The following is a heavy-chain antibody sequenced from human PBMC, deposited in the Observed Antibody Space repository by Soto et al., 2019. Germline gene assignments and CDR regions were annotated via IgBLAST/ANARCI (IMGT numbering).Heavy chain of an antibody. Sequence: QVQLVQSGAEVKKPGASVKVSCKTPGYTFTSYDINWVRQAAGQGLEWMGWMNPNNGNTGYAQKFQGRVTMTRNTSESTAYMELNSLRSEDTAVYYCARGLKMTTVTHYYYYYMDLWGKGTTVTVSS. CDR2: MNPNNGNT. V-gene: IGHV1-8*01. CDR1: GYTFTSYD. J-gene: IGHJ6*03. CDR3: ARGLKMTTVTHYYYYYMDL. D-gene: IGHD4-4*01.